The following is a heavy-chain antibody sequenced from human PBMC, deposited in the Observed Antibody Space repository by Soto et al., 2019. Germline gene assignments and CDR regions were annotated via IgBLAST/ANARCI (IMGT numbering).Heavy chain of an antibody. V-gene: IGHV4-31*03. Sequence: TLSLTCTVSGGSISTVDYYWTWIRQLPGKGLDWFAYSHHTGLTYYNPSLKSRITISVDTSKNQFSLKLSSVTAADTAVYFCAGKPNALSYFDYWGQGALVTVSS. CDR2: SHHTGLT. CDR3: AGKPNALSYFDY. D-gene: IGHD2-8*01. CDR1: GGSISTVDYY. J-gene: IGHJ4*02.